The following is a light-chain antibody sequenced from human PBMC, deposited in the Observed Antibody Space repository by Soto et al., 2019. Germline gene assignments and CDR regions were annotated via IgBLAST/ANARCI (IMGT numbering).Light chain of an antibody. CDR3: QHRSNGPRT. J-gene: IGKJ1*01. Sequence: EIVLTQSPATLSLSPGERATLSCRASQSVSNYLAWYQQKPGQAPRLLIYDASHRATGIPARFSGSGSGTDFTLTIICREAEDLAVDYWQHRSNGPRTVGKGTKVGIK. V-gene: IGKV3-11*01. CDR2: DAS. CDR1: QSVSNY.